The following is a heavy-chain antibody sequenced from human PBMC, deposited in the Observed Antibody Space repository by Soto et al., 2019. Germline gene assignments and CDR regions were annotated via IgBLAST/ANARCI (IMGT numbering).Heavy chain of an antibody. CDR2: IYWDYDK. D-gene: IGHD3-3*01. Sequence: QITVKESGLTLVKPTENLTLTCTFSGFSLSSIGMSVGWIRQPPGKALEWLALIYWDYDKRYSPSLSSRLTITKDPSKNQVDLTMTNMDPVDTATYYCARLTRGIYDLDRLWEKFDYWGQGTLVTVSS. J-gene: IGHJ4*02. V-gene: IGHV2-5*02. CDR1: GFSLSSIGMS. CDR3: ARLTRGIYDLDRLWEKFDY.